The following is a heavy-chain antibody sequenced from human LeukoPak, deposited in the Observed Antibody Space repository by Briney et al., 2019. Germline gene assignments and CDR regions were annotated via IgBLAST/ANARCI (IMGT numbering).Heavy chain of an antibody. CDR1: GYTFTSYY. J-gene: IGHJ5*02. Sequence: ASVKVSCKASGYTFTSYYMHWVRQAPGQGLEWMGIINPSGGSTSYAQKFQGRVTMTRNTSISTAYMELSSLRSEDTAVYYCARGAFWGSSGYYLTFPFDPWGQGTLVTVSS. D-gene: IGHD3-22*01. CDR2: INPSGGST. V-gene: IGHV1-46*01. CDR3: ARGAFWGSSGYYLTFPFDP.